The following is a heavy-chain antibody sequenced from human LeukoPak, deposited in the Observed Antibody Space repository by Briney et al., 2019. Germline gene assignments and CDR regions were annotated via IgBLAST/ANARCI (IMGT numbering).Heavy chain of an antibody. V-gene: IGHV4-34*01. Sequence: SETLSLTCAVYGGSFSGYYWSWIRQPPGKGLEWIGEINHSGSTNYNPSLKSRVTISVDTSKNQFSLKLSSVTAADTAVYYCARGRSPWSGPRIPPYYHYMDVWGKGTTVTVSS. CDR1: GGSFSGYY. D-gene: IGHD3-3*01. J-gene: IGHJ6*03. CDR2: INHSGST. CDR3: ARGRSPWSGPRIPPYYHYMDV.